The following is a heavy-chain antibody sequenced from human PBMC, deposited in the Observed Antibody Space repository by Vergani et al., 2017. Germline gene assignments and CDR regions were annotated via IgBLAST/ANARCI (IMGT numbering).Heavy chain of an antibody. D-gene: IGHD1-1*01. Sequence: EVQLLESGGGLVQLGGSLRLSCAASGFTFSNNAMTWVRQAPGKGLEWVSAISASGGNTYYADSVKGRFTISRDNSKNTVYLQMNSLRAEDTAVYYCAKSTTTTYFDCWGQGTLVTVSS. CDR2: ISASGGNT. CDR3: AKSTTTTYFDC. J-gene: IGHJ4*01. V-gene: IGHV3-23*01. CDR1: GFTFSNNA.